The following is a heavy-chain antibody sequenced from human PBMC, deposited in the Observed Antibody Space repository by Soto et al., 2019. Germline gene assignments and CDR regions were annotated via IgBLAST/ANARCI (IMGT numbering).Heavy chain of an antibody. CDR3: ARREEYYYDILTGSDAFDI. J-gene: IGHJ3*02. CDR2: IWYDGSNK. V-gene: IGHV3-33*01. CDR1: GFTFGSYG. Sequence: PGGSLRLSCAASGFTFGSYGMHWVRQAPGKGLEWVAVIWYDGSNKYYADSVKGRFTISRDNSKNTLYLQMNSLRAEDTAVYYCARREEYYYDILTGSDAFDIWGQGTMVTVSS. D-gene: IGHD3-9*01.